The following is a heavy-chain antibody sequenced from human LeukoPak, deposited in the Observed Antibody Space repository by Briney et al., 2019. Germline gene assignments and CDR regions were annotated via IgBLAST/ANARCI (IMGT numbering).Heavy chain of an antibody. D-gene: IGHD2-2*01. CDR1: GYTFTSYG. V-gene: IGHV1-18*01. CDR3: ARGDCSSTSCYGLGFDY. Sequence: ASVKVSCKASGYTFTSYGISWVRQAPGQGLEWMGWISAYNGNTNYAQELQGRVTMTTDTSTSTAYMELRSLRSDDTAVYYCARGDCSSTSCYGLGFDYWGQGTLVTVSS. J-gene: IGHJ4*02. CDR2: ISAYNGNT.